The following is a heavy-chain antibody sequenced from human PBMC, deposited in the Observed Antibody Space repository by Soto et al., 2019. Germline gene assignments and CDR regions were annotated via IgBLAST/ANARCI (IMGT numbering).Heavy chain of an antibody. CDR1: GFTFTSSA. V-gene: IGHV1-58*02. CDR3: AARFATGTTWDAFDI. Sequence: SVKVSCKASGFTFTSSAMQWVRQARGQRLEWIGWIVVGSGNTNYAQKFQERVTITGDMSTSTAYMELSSLRSEDTAVYYCAARFATGTTWDAFDIWGQGTMVTVSS. CDR2: IVVGSGNT. D-gene: IGHD1-1*01. J-gene: IGHJ3*02.